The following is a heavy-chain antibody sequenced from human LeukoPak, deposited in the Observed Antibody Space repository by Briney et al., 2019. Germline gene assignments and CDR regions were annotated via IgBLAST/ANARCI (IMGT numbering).Heavy chain of an antibody. J-gene: IGHJ4*02. Sequence: ASVKVSCKASGGTFSSYAISWVRQAPGQGLEWMGGIIPIFGTANYAQKFQGRVMITTDESTSTAYMELSSLRSEDTAVYYCAREAPAYYYDSGGYPGNYYFDYWGQGTLVTVSS. D-gene: IGHD3-22*01. CDR2: IIPIFGTA. V-gene: IGHV1-69*05. CDR1: GGTFSSYA. CDR3: AREAPAYYYDSGGYPGNYYFDY.